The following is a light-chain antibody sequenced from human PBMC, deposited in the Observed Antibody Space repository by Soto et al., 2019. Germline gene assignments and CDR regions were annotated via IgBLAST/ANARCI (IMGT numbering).Light chain of an antibody. CDR3: QQFNAYPLT. Sequence: DLQLTQSPSFLSASVGDRVTISCRASQGISDYLAWYQQKPGKAPKLLIYGASTLQSGVPSRFSGSASVTEFTLTISSLQPEDFATYFCQQFNAYPLTFGGGTKLEIK. CDR1: QGISDY. J-gene: IGKJ4*01. CDR2: GAS. V-gene: IGKV1-9*01.